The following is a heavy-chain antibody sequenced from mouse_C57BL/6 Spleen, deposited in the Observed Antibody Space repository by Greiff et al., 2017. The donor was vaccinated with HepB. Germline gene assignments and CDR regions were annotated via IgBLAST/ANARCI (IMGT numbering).Heavy chain of an antibody. CDR1: GYTFTSYW. CDR2: IDPSDSYT. Sequence: QVQLQQPGAELVMPGASVKLSCKAFGYTFTSYWMHWVKQRPGQGLEWIGEIDPSDSYTNYNQKFKGKSTLTVDKSSSTAYMQLSSLTSEDSAVYYCARGYDGPLGYWGQGTTLTVSS. CDR3: ARGYDGPLGY. V-gene: IGHV1-69*01. D-gene: IGHD2-3*01. J-gene: IGHJ2*01.